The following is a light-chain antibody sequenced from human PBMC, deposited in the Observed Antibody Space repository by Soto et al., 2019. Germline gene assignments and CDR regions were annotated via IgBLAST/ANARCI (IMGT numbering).Light chain of an antibody. CDR3: SSYTSSNTFYV. J-gene: IGLJ1*01. V-gene: IGLV2-14*01. CDR2: QVS. Sequence: QSALTQPASVSGSPGQSITISCTGTSSDVGGYYYVSWYQHHPGKAPKLMIYQVSNRPSGVSNRFSGSKSGNTASLTISGLQAEDEADHYCSSYTSSNTFYVFGTGTKVTVL. CDR1: SSDVGGYYY.